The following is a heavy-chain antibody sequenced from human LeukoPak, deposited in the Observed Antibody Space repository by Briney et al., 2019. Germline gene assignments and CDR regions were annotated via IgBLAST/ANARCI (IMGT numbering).Heavy chain of an antibody. CDR1: GGSFSGYY. CDR2: INHSGST. J-gene: IGHJ4*02. V-gene: IGHV4-34*01. Sequence: SETLSLTCAVYGGSFSGYYWSWIRQPPGKGLEWIGEINHSGSTNYNPSLKSRVTISVDTSKNQFSLKLSPVTAADTAVYYCARDDSSGYYPPLDYWGQGTLVTVSS. D-gene: IGHD3-22*01. CDR3: ARDDSSGYYPPLDY.